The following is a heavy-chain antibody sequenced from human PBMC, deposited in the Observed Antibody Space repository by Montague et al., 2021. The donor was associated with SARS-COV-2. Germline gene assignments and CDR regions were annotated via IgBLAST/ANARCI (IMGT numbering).Heavy chain of an antibody. D-gene: IGHD3-9*01. CDR3: ARLSKTGYPPLYYYYGMDV. Sequence: SETLSLTCTVSGDSISDYYWGWIRQPPGKGLEWIGSIYYSGSTYYIPTLKSRITISVDTSKNQFSLKLSSETAADTAVYYCARLSKTGYPPLYYYYGMDVWGQGTTVTVSS. J-gene: IGHJ6*02. CDR1: GDSISDYY. CDR2: IYYSGST. V-gene: IGHV4-39*01.